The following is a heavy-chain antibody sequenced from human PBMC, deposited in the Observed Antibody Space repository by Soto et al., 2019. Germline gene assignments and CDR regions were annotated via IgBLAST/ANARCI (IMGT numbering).Heavy chain of an antibody. CDR3: AKVKLRFLEWVYYYYGMDV. CDR1: GFTFSSYG. D-gene: IGHD3-3*01. J-gene: IGHJ6*02. V-gene: IGHV3-30*18. Sequence: QVQLVESGGGVVQPGRSLRLSCAASGFTFSSYGMQWVRQAPGKGLEWVAVISYDGSNKYYADSVKGRFTISRDNSKNSLYLQMNSLRAEDTSVYYCAKVKLRFLEWVYYYYGMDVWGQGTTVTV. CDR2: ISYDGSNK.